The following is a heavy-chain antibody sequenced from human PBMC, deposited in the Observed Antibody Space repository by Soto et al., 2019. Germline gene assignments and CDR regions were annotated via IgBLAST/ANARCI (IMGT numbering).Heavy chain of an antibody. J-gene: IGHJ3*02. D-gene: IGHD4-17*01. V-gene: IGHV3-30-3*01. CDR3: ARDYGPYGDYGDAFDI. CDR2: ISYDGSNK. Sequence: GGSLRLSCAASGFTFSSYAMHWVRQAPGKGLEWVAVISYDGSNKYYADSVKGRFTISRDNSKNTLYLQMNSLRAEDTAVYYCARDYGPYGDYGDAFDIWGQGTMVTVSS. CDR1: GFTFSSYA.